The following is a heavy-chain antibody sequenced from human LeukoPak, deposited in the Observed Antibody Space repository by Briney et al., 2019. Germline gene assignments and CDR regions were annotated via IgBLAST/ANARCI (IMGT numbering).Heavy chain of an antibody. CDR2: IIASGGST. CDR1: GFTFSSYA. J-gene: IGHJ6*02. D-gene: IGHD6-19*01. Sequence: GGSLRLSCATSGFTFSSYAMSWVRQAPGKGLEWVSGIIASGGSTYYADSVKGRFTISRDNSKNTLYLQMNSLRAEDTAVYYCAKDDGPYSSGWYVLTDYYYGMDVWGQGTTVTVSS. V-gene: IGHV3-23*01. CDR3: AKDDGPYSSGWYVLTDYYYGMDV.